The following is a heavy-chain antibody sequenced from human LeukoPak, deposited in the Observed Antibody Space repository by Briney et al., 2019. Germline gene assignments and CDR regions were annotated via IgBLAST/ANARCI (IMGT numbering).Heavy chain of an antibody. D-gene: IGHD2-15*01. CDR2: IIPIFGTA. CDR1: GGTFSSYA. V-gene: IGHV1-69*06. Sequence: SVKVSCKASGGTFSSYATSWVRQAPGQGLEWMGGIIPIFGTANYAQKFQGRVTITADKSTSTAYMELSSLRSEDTAVYYCARHEDMNSASDYWGQGTLVTVSS. CDR3: ARHEDMNSASDY. J-gene: IGHJ4*02.